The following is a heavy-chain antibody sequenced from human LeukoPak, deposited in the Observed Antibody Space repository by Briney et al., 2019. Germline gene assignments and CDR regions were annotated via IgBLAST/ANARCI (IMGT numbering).Heavy chain of an antibody. CDR3: ARHTYYDSSGYYCAFDI. CDR1: GYSFTSYW. V-gene: IGHV5-51*01. Sequence: GESLKISCKGSGYSFTSYWIGWVRQMPGKGLEWMGIIYPGDSDTRYSPSYQGQVTISADKSISTAYLQWSSLKASDTAVYYCARHTYYDSSGYYCAFDIWGQGTMVTVSS. CDR2: IYPGDSDT. J-gene: IGHJ3*02. D-gene: IGHD3-22*01.